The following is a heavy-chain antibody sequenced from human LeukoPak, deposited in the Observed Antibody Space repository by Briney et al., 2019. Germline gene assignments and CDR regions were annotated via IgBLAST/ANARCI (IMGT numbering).Heavy chain of an antibody. CDR3: ASGYSYGNDAFDI. Sequence: VASVKVSCKASGYTFTCYYIHWVRQAPGQGLEWMGWINPNSGGTKYAQKFQGRVTMTRDTSISTAYMELSRLRSDDTAVYYCASGYSYGNDAFDIWGQGTMLTVSS. D-gene: IGHD5-18*01. CDR2: INPNSGGT. V-gene: IGHV1-2*02. CDR1: GYTFTCYY. J-gene: IGHJ3*02.